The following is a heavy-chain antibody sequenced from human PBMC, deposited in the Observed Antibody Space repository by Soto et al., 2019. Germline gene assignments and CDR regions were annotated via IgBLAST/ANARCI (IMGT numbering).Heavy chain of an antibody. Sequence: ASVKVSCKASGYTFTGYGISWVRQAPGQGLEWMGWISAYDGNTNYAQKLQGRVTMTTDTSTSTAYMELRSLRSDDTAVYYCATGIAAAGTWFDPWGQGTLVTVSS. J-gene: IGHJ5*02. CDR2: ISAYDGNT. D-gene: IGHD6-13*01. V-gene: IGHV1-18*01. CDR3: ATGIAAAGTWFDP. CDR1: GYTFTGYG.